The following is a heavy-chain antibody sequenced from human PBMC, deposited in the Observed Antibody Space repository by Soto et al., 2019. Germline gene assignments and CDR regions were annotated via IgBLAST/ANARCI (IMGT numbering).Heavy chain of an antibody. V-gene: IGHV5-51*01. J-gene: IGHJ4*02. Sequence: GESLKISCKGSGFTFTSYWIAWVRQMPGKGLEWMGIIYPGDSDSSYSPSFQGQVTISADKSINTAYLHWSSLKASDTAIYYCAKHEGYCSTTTCSNFDYWGQGTLVTVSS. CDR2: IYPGDSDS. CDR3: AKHEGYCSTTTCSNFDY. CDR1: GFTFTSYW. D-gene: IGHD2-2*01.